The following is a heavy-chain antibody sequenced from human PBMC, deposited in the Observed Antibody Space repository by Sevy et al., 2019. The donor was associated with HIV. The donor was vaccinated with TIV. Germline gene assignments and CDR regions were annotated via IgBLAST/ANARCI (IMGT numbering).Heavy chain of an antibody. V-gene: IGHV3-30-3*01. CDR3: AREVAVAGPAYFDY. J-gene: IGHJ4*02. CDR2: ISYDGSNK. CDR1: GFIFSDYD. Sequence: GGSLRLSCAASGFIFSDYDMNWVRQAPGKGLEWVAVISYDGSNKYYADSVKGRFTISRDNSKNTLYLQMNSLRAEDTAVYYCAREVAVAGPAYFDYWGQGTLVTVSS. D-gene: IGHD6-19*01.